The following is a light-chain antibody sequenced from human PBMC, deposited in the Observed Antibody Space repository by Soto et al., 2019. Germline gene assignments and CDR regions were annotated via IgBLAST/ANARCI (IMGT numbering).Light chain of an antibody. J-gene: IGKJ1*01. CDR1: QSVSSY. CDR2: DAS. Sequence: EIVMTQSPATLSVSPGERATLSCRASQSVSSYLAWYQQKPGQAPSLLIYDASNRATGIPARFSGSGSETDFTLTIRRLEPEDFAVYYCQQRSNWPRGTFGQGTKVDIK. V-gene: IGKV3-11*01. CDR3: QQRSNWPRGT.